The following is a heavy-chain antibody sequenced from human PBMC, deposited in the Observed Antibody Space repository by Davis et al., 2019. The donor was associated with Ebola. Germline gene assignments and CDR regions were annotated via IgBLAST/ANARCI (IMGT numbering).Heavy chain of an antibody. V-gene: IGHV3-21*01. CDR2: ISSSSSYI. CDR3: AREQEGITGTYYFDY. J-gene: IGHJ4*02. Sequence: GSSLKISCAASGFTFSSYSMYWVRHAPRKGLEWVSSISSSSSYIYYADSVKGRFTISRDNAKNSLYLQMNSLRAEDTAVYYCAREQEGITGTYYFDYWGQGTLVTVSS. D-gene: IGHD1-20*01. CDR1: GFTFSSYS.